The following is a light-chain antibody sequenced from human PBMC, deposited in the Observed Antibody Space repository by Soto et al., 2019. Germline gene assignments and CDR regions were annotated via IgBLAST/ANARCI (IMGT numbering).Light chain of an antibody. CDR1: SSDVGSYNL. CDR3: CSYAGSSTYV. Sequence: QSALTRPAFVSGSPGQSITISCTGTSSDVGSYNLVSWYQQHPGKTPKLMIYEVSKRPSGVSNRFSGSKSGNTASLTISGLQAEDEADYYCCSYAGSSTYVFGTGTKVTVL. CDR2: EVS. V-gene: IGLV2-23*02. J-gene: IGLJ1*01.